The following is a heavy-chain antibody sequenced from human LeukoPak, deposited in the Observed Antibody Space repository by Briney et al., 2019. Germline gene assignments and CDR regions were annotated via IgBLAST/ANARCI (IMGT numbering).Heavy chain of an antibody. CDR2: IIPIFGTA. CDR3: ARDPNGDPWGDDAFDI. J-gene: IGHJ3*02. D-gene: IGHD4-17*01. CDR1: GGTFSSYA. Sequence: ASVKVSCKASGGTFSSYAISWVRQAPGQGLGWMGGIIPIFGTANYAQKSQGRVTITADESTSTAYMELSSLRSEDTAVYYCARDPNGDPWGDDAFDIWGQGTMVTVSS. V-gene: IGHV1-69*13.